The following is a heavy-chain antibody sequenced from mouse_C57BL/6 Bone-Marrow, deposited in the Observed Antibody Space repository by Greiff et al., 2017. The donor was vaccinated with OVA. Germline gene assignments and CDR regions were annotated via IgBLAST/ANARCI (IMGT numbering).Heavy chain of an antibody. CDR1: GYTFTDYY. CDR2: INTYNGGT. D-gene: IGHD2-3*01. CDR3: ARDGGWLLSFAY. Sequence: VQLKQSGPVLVKPGASVKMSCKASGYTFTDYYMNWVKQRHGKSLEWIGVINTYNGGTSYNQKFTGKATLTVDNASSTAYMELNSRTSENSAVYYGARDGGWLLSFAYWGQGTLVTVSA. V-gene: IGHV1-19*01. J-gene: IGHJ3*01.